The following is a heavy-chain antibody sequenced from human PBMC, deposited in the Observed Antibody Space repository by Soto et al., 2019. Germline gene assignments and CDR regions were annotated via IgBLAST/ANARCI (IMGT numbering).Heavy chain of an antibody. D-gene: IGHD4-17*01. J-gene: IGHJ4*02. V-gene: IGHV4-30-4*01. Sequence: QVQLQESGPGLVKPSQTLSLTCTVSGGSISSGDYYWSWIRQPPGKGLEWIGYIYYSGSTYYNPSLQSRVTIAVDTSKNQFSLKLSSVTAADTAVYYCARATPRRGTTLTTFDYWGQGTLVTVSS. CDR2: IYYSGST. CDR3: ARATPRRGTTLTTFDY. CDR1: GGSISSGDYY.